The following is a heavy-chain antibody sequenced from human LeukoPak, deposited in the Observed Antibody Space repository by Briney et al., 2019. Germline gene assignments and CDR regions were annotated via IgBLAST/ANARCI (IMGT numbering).Heavy chain of an antibody. CDR2: IYTSGST. D-gene: IGHD6-19*01. Sequence: SETLSLTCTVSGGSISSYYWSWIRQPAGKGLEWIGRIYTSGSTNYNPSLKSRVTMSVDTSKNQFSLKLSSVTAADTAVYYCARNGIAVAGNYYYYMDVWGKGTTVTVSS. CDR1: GGSISSYY. J-gene: IGHJ6*03. V-gene: IGHV4-4*07. CDR3: ARNGIAVAGNYYYYMDV.